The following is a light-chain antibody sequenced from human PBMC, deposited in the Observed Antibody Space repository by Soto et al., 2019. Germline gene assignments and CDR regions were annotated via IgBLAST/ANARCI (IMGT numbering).Light chain of an antibody. CDR1: RSVGSNY. J-gene: IGKJ5*01. CDR2: DAS. Sequence: EVVLTQSPGTLSLSPGERATLSCSASRSVGSNYLSWYQQTRGQAPRLLIYDASNRATGVPARFSGSGSGTDFTLTIGSLEPEDFAVYYCQQYNNWPPITFGQGTRLEIK. V-gene: IGKV3-11*01. CDR3: QQYNNWPPIT.